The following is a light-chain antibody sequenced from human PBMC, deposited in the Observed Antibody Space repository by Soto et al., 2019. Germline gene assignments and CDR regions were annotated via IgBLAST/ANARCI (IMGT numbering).Light chain of an antibody. CDR2: GIT. J-gene: IGLJ3*02. V-gene: IGLV1-40*01. CDR1: SSNIGAGYD. Sequence: QPVLTQPPSVSGAPGQRVTISCTGSSSNIGAGYDVHWYQQLPGTAPKLLIYGITNRPSGVPDRFSGSKSGTSASLAITGLQAEDEADYYCQSYDSSLRGVFGGGTQLTVL. CDR3: QSYDSSLRGV.